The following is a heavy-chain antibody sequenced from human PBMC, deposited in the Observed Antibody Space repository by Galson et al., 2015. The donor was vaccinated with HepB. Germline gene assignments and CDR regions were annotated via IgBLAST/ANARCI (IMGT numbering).Heavy chain of an antibody. V-gene: IGHV3-7*01. CDR1: GFTFTTYW. CDR2: ISPDGSEK. Sequence: SLRLSCAASGFTFTTYWMKWVRQAPGKGLEWVANISPDGSEKFYVGSVKGRFIISRDNADNSLYLQMNNLGVDDTAVYYCARDQGRADVWGQGTTVTVSS. J-gene: IGHJ6*02. CDR3: ARDQGRADV.